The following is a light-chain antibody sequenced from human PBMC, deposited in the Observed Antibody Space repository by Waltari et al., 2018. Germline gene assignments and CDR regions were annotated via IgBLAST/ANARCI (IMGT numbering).Light chain of an antibody. CDR2: WAS. Sequence: NCKSSQSVLYSSNNKNYLAWYQQKPGQPPKLLIYWASTRESGVPDRFSGSGSGTDFTLTISSLQAEDVAVYYCQQYYSTPPTFGPGTKVDIK. CDR3: QQYYSTPPT. V-gene: IGKV4-1*01. J-gene: IGKJ3*01. CDR1: QSVLYSSNNKNY.